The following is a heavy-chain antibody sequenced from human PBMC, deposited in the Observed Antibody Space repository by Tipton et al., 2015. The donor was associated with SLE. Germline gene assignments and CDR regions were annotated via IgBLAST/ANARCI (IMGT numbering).Heavy chain of an antibody. J-gene: IGHJ4*02. CDR3: ASSGSGWYLDY. CDR2: INHSGST. CDR1: GGSFSGYS. Sequence: LRLSCAVYGGSFSGYSWNWIRQPPGKGLEWIGEINHSGSTNYNPSLKSRVSISVDTSKNQFSLKLSSVTAADTAVYYCASSGSGWYLDYWGQGTLVTVSS. V-gene: IGHV4-34*01. D-gene: IGHD6-19*01.